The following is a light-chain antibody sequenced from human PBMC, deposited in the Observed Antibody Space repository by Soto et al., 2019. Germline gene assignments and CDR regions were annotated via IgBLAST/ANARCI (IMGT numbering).Light chain of an antibody. CDR1: QSISDW. CDR2: DAS. V-gene: IGKV1-5*01. CDR3: QQRNSYPIT. Sequence: DVQMTQSPSTLSASVGDRFTITCRASQSISDWLAWYQQKPGQAPELLISDASTLATGVPSRFSGRGSGTEFTLTISSLQPEDFATYYCQQRNSYPITFGQGTRLEIK. J-gene: IGKJ5*01.